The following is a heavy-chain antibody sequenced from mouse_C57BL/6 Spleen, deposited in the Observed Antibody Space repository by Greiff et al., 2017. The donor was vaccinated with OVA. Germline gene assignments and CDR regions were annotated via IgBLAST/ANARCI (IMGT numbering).Heavy chain of an antibody. Sequence: EVQVVESGGGLVQPGGSLKLSCAASGFTFSDYYMYWVRQTPEKRLEWVAYISNGGGSTYYPDTVKGRFTISRDNAKNTLYLQMSRLKSEDTAMYYCARQYGNLWYFDVWGTGTTVTVSS. CDR1: GFTFSDYY. CDR2: ISNGGGST. V-gene: IGHV5-12*01. CDR3: ARQYGNLWYFDV. D-gene: IGHD2-1*01. J-gene: IGHJ1*03.